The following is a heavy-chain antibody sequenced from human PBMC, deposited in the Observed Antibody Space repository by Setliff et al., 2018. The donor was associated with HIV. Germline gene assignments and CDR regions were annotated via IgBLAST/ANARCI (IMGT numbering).Heavy chain of an antibody. Sequence: SETLSLTCAVYGGSFSGYYWTWIRQSPGKGLEWIGEINHSESANYNPSLKSRVTISIDTSKKQFSLGLRSVTGADTAVYFCARCRPSGTYSPSPYYYFYYMDVWGKGTTVTVSS. V-gene: IGHV4-34*01. CDR2: INHSESA. D-gene: IGHD3-10*01. CDR3: ARCRPSGTYSPSPYYYFYYMDV. CDR1: GGSFSGYY. J-gene: IGHJ6*03.